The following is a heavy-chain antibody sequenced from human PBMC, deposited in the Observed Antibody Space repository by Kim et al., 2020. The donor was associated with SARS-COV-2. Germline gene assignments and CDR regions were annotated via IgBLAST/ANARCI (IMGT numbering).Heavy chain of an antibody. Sequence: SVKVSCKASGGTFSSYAISWVRQAPGQGLEWMGGIIPIFGTANYAQKFQGRVTITADESTSTAYMELSSLRSEDTAVYYCARDGAAEINYYYYGMDVWGQGTTVTVSS. CDR1: GGTFSSYA. CDR2: IIPIFGTA. V-gene: IGHV1-69*13. CDR3: ARDGAAEINYYYYGMDV. D-gene: IGHD6-13*01. J-gene: IGHJ6*02.